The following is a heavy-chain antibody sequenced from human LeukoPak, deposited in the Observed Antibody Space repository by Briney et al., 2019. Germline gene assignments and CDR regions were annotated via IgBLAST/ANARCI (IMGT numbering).Heavy chain of an antibody. CDR1: GGSISSYY. D-gene: IGHD4-23*01. Sequence: SETLSLTCTVSGGSISSYYWSWIRQPPGKGLEWIGYIYYSGSTNYNPSLKSRVTISVDTSKNQLSLKLSSVTAADTAVYYCARALNPPHYGGNFDYWGQGTLVTVSS. V-gene: IGHV4-59*01. CDR2: IYYSGST. J-gene: IGHJ4*02. CDR3: ARALNPPHYGGNFDY.